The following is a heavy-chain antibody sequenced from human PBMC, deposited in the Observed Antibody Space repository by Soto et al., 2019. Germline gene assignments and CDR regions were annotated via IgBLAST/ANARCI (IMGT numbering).Heavy chain of an antibody. CDR2: IRSKTNSYAT. J-gene: IGHJ4*02. CDR1: GFTFSSSA. CDR3: AMDGWELLSY. V-gene: IGHV3-73*02. Sequence: EVQLVESGGGLVQPGGSLKLSCAASGFTFSSSAMHWVRQASGKGLEWVGRIRSKTNSYATAYAASVKGRFTISRDDSKNTAYLQMNSLRAEDTALYYCAMDGWELLSYWGQGTLVTVSS. D-gene: IGHD1-26*01.